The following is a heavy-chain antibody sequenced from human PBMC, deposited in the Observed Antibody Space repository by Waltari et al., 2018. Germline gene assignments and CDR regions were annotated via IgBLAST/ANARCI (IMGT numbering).Heavy chain of an antibody. D-gene: IGHD6-13*01. CDR2: IKSGGDST. CDR3: AKGETVAAAGPLDY. J-gene: IGHJ4*02. CDR1: GSTFRTYA. V-gene: IGHV3-23*01. Sequence: EVQVLESGGGLAQPGGPQRLSCPASGSTFRTYAMRWVLQAPGKGLECVSGIKSGGDSTAYADSVKGRFTISRDNSKNTLYLQMNSLRAEDTAVYYCAKGETVAAAGPLDYWGQGTLVTVSS.